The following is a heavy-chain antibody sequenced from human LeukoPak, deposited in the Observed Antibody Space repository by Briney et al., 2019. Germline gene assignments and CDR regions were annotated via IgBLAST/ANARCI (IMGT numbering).Heavy chain of an antibody. Sequence: SETLSLTCTVSGGSISSGDYYWSWIRQPPGKGLEWIGYIYYSGSTYYNPSLKSRVTISVDTSKNQFSLKLSSVTAADTAVYYCARDPVVPAAIFDYWGQGTLVTVSS. J-gene: IGHJ4*02. V-gene: IGHV4-30-4*08. CDR1: GGSISSGDYY. CDR3: ARDPVVPAAIFDY. D-gene: IGHD2-2*01. CDR2: IYYSGST.